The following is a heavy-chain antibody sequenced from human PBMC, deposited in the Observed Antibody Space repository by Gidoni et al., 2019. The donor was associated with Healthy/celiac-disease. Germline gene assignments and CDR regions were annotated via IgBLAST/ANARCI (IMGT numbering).Heavy chain of an antibody. Sequence: QVQLVASGGGVVQPGRSLRLSCAASGFTFSSYGMHWVRQAPGKGLEWVAVISYDGSNKYYADSVKGRFTISRDNSKNTLYLQMNSLRAEDTAVYYCAKDRWELHTWGQGTLVTVSS. CDR2: ISYDGSNK. J-gene: IGHJ5*02. D-gene: IGHD1-26*01. CDR3: AKDRWELHT. V-gene: IGHV3-30*18. CDR1: GFTFSSYG.